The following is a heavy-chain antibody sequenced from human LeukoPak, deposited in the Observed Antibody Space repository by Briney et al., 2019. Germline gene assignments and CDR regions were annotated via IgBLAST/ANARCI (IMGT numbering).Heavy chain of an antibody. CDR1: GGPISPYY. V-gene: IGHV4-59*12. D-gene: IGHD3-9*01. CDR2: VYNSGST. CDR3: ASERGFDWLQLGDVPVIDY. Sequence: SETLSLTCTVSGGPISPYYWSWIRQPPGKGLEWIGYVYNSGSTKYNPSLKSRVTMSVDTSKNQFSLKLSSVTAADTAVYYCASERGFDWLQLGDVPVIDYWGQGTLVTVSS. J-gene: IGHJ4*02.